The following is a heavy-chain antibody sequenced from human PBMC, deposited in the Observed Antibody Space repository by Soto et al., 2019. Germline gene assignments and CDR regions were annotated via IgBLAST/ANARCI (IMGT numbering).Heavy chain of an antibody. J-gene: IGHJ6*02. V-gene: IGHV3-48*02. CDR2: ISSSSSTI. Sequence: QPGGSLRLSCAASGFTFSSYSMNWVRQAPGKGLEWVSYISSSSSTIYYADSVKGRFTISRDNAKNSLYLQMNSLRDEDTAVYYCARDGDFWSGPQLGVRGMDVWGQGTTVTVSS. D-gene: IGHD3-3*01. CDR1: GFTFSSYS. CDR3: ARDGDFWSGPQLGVRGMDV.